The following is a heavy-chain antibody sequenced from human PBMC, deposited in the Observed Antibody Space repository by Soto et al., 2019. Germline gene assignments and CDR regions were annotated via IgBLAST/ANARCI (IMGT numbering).Heavy chain of an antibody. D-gene: IGHD2-21*02. Sequence: GGSLRLSCAASGFTFSSYSMNWVRQAPGKGLEWVSSISSSSSYIYYADSVKGRFTISRDNAKNSLYLQMNSLRAEDTAVYYCAREGGDYEQAHDAFDIWGQGTMVTVSS. J-gene: IGHJ3*02. CDR2: ISSSSSYI. CDR1: GFTFSSYS. CDR3: AREGGDYEQAHDAFDI. V-gene: IGHV3-21*01.